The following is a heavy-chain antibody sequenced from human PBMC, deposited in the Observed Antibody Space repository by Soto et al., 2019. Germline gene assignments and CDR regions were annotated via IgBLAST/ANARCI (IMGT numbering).Heavy chain of an antibody. CDR1: GFSLSDYS. CDR2: ISSSSSFI. V-gene: IGHV3-21*01. D-gene: IGHD1-26*01. J-gene: IGHJ4*02. CDR3: AGSSADGRDN. Sequence: EVQLVESGGGLVKPGGSLRLSCAASGFSLSDYSMNWIRQAPGKGLEWVASISSSSSFIHYAESMKGRFTISRDNAKNSLYLQMNSLSAEDTAGHYCAGSSADGRDNWGQGTLVTVSS.